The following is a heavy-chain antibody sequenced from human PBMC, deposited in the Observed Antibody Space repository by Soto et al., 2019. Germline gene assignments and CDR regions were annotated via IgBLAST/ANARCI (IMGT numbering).Heavy chain of an antibody. D-gene: IGHD3-10*01. J-gene: IGHJ5*02. CDR3: ARGTYYYGSGSYSWFDP. CDR2: IYYSGST. Sequence: SETLSLTCTVSGGSISSSSYYWGWIRQPPGKGLEWIGSIYYSGSTYYKPSLKSRVTISVDTSKNQFSLRLSSVTAADTAVYYCARGTYYYGSGSYSWFDPWGQGTLVTVSS. CDR1: GGSISSSSYY. V-gene: IGHV4-39*01.